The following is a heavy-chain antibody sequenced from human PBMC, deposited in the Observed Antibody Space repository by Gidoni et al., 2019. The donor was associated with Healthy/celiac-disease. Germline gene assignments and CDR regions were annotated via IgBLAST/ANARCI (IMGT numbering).Heavy chain of an antibody. CDR2: IYYSGST. J-gene: IGHJ4*02. CDR3: ASLRIAAAGTLVYFDY. Sequence: QVQLQESGPGLVKPSGTLSLTCTVSGGSISRYYWSWIRQPPGKGLEWIGYIYYSGSTNYNPSLKSRVTISVDTSKNQFSLKLSSVTAADTAVYHCASLRIAAAGTLVYFDYWGQGTLVTVSS. D-gene: IGHD6-13*01. CDR1: GGSISRYY. V-gene: IGHV4-59*01.